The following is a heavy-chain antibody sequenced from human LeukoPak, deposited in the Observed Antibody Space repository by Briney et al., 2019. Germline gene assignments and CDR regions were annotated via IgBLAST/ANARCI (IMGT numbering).Heavy chain of an antibody. CDR2: INHSGST. D-gene: IGHD3-22*01. CDR1: GGSFSGYY. CDR3: ARGHPRSTYYYDSSGRGDY. J-gene: IGHJ4*02. V-gene: IGHV4-34*01. Sequence: SETLSLTCAVYGGSFSGYYWSWLRQPPGKGLEWIGEINHSGSTNYNPSLKSRVTISVDTSKNQFSLKLGSVTAADTAVYYCARGHPRSTYYYDSSGRGDYWGQGTLVTVSS.